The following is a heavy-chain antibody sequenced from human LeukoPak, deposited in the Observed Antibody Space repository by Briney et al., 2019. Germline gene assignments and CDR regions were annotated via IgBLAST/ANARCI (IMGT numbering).Heavy chain of an antibody. CDR1: GGSFSGYY. D-gene: IGHD1-26*01. Sequence: SETLSLTCAVYGGSFSGYYWSWSRQPPGAGVGWMGEINHSGSTNNNPSLMSRVTITVDTSKNQFSFMLSSLAAADTAVYYYAGGGVGATTMPDWYFDFWGRGTVVIVSS. CDR2: INHSGST. V-gene: IGHV4-34*01. CDR3: AGGGVGATTMPDWYFDF. J-gene: IGHJ2*01.